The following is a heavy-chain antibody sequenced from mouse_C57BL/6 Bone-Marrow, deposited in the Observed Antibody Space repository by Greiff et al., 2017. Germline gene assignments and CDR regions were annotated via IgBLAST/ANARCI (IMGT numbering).Heavy chain of an antibody. Sequence: EVKLMESGPGLVKPSQSLSLTCSVTGYSITSGYYWNWIRQFPGNKLEWMGYISYDGSNNYNPSLKNRISITRDTSKNQFFLKLNSVTTEDTATDYCATYYDYARFAYWGQGTLVTVSA. CDR1: GYSITSGYY. D-gene: IGHD2-4*01. J-gene: IGHJ3*01. CDR3: ATYYDYARFAY. CDR2: ISYDGSN. V-gene: IGHV3-6*01.